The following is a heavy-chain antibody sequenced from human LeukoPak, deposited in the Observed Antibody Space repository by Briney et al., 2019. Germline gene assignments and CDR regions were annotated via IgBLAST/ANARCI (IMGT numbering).Heavy chain of an antibody. CDR2: IYTSGST. V-gene: IGHV4-4*07. CDR1: GGSISSYY. CDR3: ARGHHSSSWYAVGY. Sequence: SETLSLTCTVSGGSISSYYWSWIRQPAGKGLEWIGRIYTSGSTNYNPSLKSRVTISVDTSKNQFSLKLSSVTAADTAVYYCARGHHSSSWYAVGYWGQGTLVTVSS. J-gene: IGHJ4*02. D-gene: IGHD6-13*01.